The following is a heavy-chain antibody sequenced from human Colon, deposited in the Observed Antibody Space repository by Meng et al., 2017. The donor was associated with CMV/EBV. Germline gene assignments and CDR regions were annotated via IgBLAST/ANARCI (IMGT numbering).Heavy chain of an antibody. D-gene: IGHD2-2*01. CDR1: GFTSSNYA. CDR2: MRFDGSIT. CDR3: AKDRGSRSPDY. J-gene: IGHJ4*02. Sequence: GGSLRLSCEASGFTSSNYAMHWFRQAPGKGLDWVAFMRFDGSITYYAESVKGRFTISRDNSKNTLYLQMDSLRDEDSAVYYCAKDRGSRSPDYWGQGTLVTVSS. V-gene: IGHV3-30*02.